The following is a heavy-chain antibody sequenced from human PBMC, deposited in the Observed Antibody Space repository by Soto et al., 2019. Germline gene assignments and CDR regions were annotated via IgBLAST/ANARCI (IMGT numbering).Heavy chain of an antibody. J-gene: IGHJ4*02. CDR1: GGSISSGAYS. Sequence: PSETLSLTCAVSGGSISSGAYSWSWIRQPPGKGLEWIGYIYHSGSTYYNPSLKSRVTISVDTSKNQFSLKLSSVTAADTAVYYCARVLHGDYVDYWGQGTLVTVSS. D-gene: IGHD4-17*01. V-gene: IGHV4-30-2*05. CDR2: IYHSGST. CDR3: ARVLHGDYVDY.